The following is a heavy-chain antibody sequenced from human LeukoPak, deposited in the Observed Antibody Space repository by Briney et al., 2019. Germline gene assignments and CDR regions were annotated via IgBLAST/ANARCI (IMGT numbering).Heavy chain of an antibody. Sequence: SETLSLTCTVSGGSISSSSYYWGWIRQPPGKGLEWIGYIYYSGSTYYNPSLKSRVTISVDTSKNQFSLKLSSVTAADTAVYYCARVYSDYYGSESYNPWFDPWGQGTLVTVSS. J-gene: IGHJ5*02. CDR2: IYYSGST. CDR1: GGSISSSSYY. D-gene: IGHD3-10*01. CDR3: ARVYSDYYGSESYNPWFDP. V-gene: IGHV4-31*03.